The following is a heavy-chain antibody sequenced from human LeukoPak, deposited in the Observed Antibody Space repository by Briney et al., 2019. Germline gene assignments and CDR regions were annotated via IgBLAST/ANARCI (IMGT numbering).Heavy chain of an antibody. CDR2: ISGSGTTI. CDR3: VKRTGHSYFDS. J-gene: IGHJ4*02. Sequence: PGGSLRLSCAASGFTFSSYGMSWVRQAPGKDLEWISYISGSGTTIYSADSLKGRFTISRDNAKNSLYLQMSSLRAEDTAVYYCVKRTGHSYFDSWGRGTLVTVSS. CDR1: GFTFSSYG. D-gene: IGHD1-14*01. V-gene: IGHV3-48*04.